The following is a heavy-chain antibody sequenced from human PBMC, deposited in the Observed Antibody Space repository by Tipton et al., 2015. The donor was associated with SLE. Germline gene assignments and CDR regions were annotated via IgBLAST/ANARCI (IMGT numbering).Heavy chain of an antibody. CDR2: IRYDESGE. V-gene: IGHV3-30*02. Sequence: SLRLSCAASGFTFRDYGMHWVRQAPGKGLEWVAFIRYDESGEHYADSVKGRFTISRDNTKNTLYLETHSLRVEDTAVYFCARDSSYALDVWGQGTTVIVSS. CDR3: ARDSSYALDV. J-gene: IGHJ6*02. CDR1: GFTFRDYG. D-gene: IGHD6-6*01.